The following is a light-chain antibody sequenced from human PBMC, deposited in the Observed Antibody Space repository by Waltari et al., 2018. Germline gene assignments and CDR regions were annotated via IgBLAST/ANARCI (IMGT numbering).Light chain of an antibody. CDR1: QTISRY. CDR3: QQTYSAPLYT. V-gene: IGKV1-39*01. Sequence: DVQMTQSPSSLSASVGDRVTITSRASQTISRYLNWYQQKPGKVPKLLIYSASSLQNGVPSRFSGSGSGTDFTLTISSLQPEDFATYYCQQTYSAPLYTFGQGTKLEIK. J-gene: IGKJ2*01. CDR2: SAS.